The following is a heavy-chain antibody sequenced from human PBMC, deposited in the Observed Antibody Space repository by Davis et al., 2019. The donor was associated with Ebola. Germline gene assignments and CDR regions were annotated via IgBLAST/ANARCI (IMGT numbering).Heavy chain of an antibody. V-gene: IGHV3-21*01. D-gene: IGHD5-18*01. CDR1: GFTFSDYY. CDR2: ISSSSSYI. J-gene: IGHJ5*02. CDR3: AKDRPWIQLGWFDP. Sequence: GESLKISCAASGFTFSDYYMNWVRQAPGKGLEWISSISSSSSYIYYADSVKGRFTISRDNSKNTLYLQMNSLRAEDTAVYYCAKDRPWIQLGWFDPWGQGTLVTVSS.